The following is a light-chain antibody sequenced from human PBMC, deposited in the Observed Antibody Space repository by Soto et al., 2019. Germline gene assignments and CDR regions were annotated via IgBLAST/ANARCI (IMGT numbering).Light chain of an antibody. CDR2: YDS. CDR1: NIGSKS. Sequence: SSELTQPPSVSVAPGETARITCGGNNIGSKSVHWYQQKPGQAPVLVIYYDSDRPSGIPERFSGSNSGNTATLTISRVEAGDEADYYCQVWDSSSDHWVFGGGTKLTVL. J-gene: IGLJ3*02. V-gene: IGLV3-21*04. CDR3: QVWDSSSDHWV.